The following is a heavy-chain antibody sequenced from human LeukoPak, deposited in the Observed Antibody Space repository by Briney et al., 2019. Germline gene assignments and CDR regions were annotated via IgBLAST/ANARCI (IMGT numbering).Heavy chain of an antibody. CDR1: GFSIGNYG. Sequence: GGSLRLSCAVSGFSIGNYGTHWVRQAPDKGLEWVAMISHDGGVKYYGDSVKGRLTISRDNSENTLYLQTNSLRVEDTAVYYCARDWGSSGWYNWFDPWGQGTLVTVSS. V-gene: IGHV3-30*03. D-gene: IGHD6-19*01. CDR3: ARDWGSSGWYNWFDP. J-gene: IGHJ5*02. CDR2: ISHDGGVK.